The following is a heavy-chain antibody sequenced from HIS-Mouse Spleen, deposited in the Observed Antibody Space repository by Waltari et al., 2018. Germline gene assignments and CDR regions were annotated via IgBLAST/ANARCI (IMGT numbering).Heavy chain of an antibody. V-gene: IGHV4-39*07. Sequence: QLQLQESGPGLVKPSETLSPTCPVSGGSISSSSYYRGWTRPPLGKGLEWIGSIYYSGSTYYNPSLKSRVTISVDTSKNQFSLKLSSVTAADTAVYYCAREIPYSSSWYDWYFDLWGRGTLVTVSS. CDR2: IYYSGST. D-gene: IGHD6-13*01. CDR1: GGSISSSSYY. J-gene: IGHJ2*01. CDR3: AREIPYSSSWYDWYFDL.